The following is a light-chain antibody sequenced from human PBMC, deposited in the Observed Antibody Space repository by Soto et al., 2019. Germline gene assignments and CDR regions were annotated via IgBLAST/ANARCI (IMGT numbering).Light chain of an antibody. CDR1: RSNIGSNS. J-gene: IGLJ1*01. CDR2: IND. Sequence: QSVLTQPPSVSGTPGQRVIISCSGSRSNIGSNSVNWYQQLPGTAPKLLIYINDQRPSGVPDRFSGSTSGTSVSLAISGLQSEDEADYYCASWDDGLKGHVFGTGTKVTVL. CDR3: ASWDDGLKGHV. V-gene: IGLV1-44*01.